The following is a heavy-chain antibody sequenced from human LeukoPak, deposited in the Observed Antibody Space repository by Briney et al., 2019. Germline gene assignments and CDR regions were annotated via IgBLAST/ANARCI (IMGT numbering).Heavy chain of an antibody. V-gene: IGHV3-21*04. CDR1: GFTFSSYS. Sequence: GGSLRLSCAASGFTFSSYSMNWVRQAPGKGLEWVSSISSSSYIYYADSVKGRFTISRDNAKNSLYLQMNSLRAEDTAVCYCAKSPLSIYYFDYWGQGTLVTVSS. D-gene: IGHD2/OR15-2a*01. J-gene: IGHJ4*02. CDR3: AKSPLSIYYFDY. CDR2: ISSSSYI.